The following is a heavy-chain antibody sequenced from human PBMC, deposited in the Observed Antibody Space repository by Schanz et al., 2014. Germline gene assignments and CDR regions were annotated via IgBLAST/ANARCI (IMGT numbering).Heavy chain of an antibody. D-gene: IGHD3-16*01. V-gene: IGHV3-30*04. J-gene: IGHJ4*02. Sequence: VQLVESGGGLVQPGGSLRLSCAASGFIFSYYTIHWVRQAPGKGLEWVAVTSDDGSRRHYADSVRGRFTISRDDSKNTLYLQMNSLRAEDTAVYYCARDYAGFDCWGQGTLVTVSS. CDR1: GFIFSYYT. CDR3: ARDYAGFDC. CDR2: TSDDGSRR.